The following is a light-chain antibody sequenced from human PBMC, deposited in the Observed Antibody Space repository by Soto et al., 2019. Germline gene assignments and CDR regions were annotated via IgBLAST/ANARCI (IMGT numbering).Light chain of an antibody. CDR1: QTINIY. J-gene: IGKJ4*01. CDR3: QQRSNWPHT. Sequence: EIVLTQSPATLSLSPGERATLSCRASQTINIYLAWYQQKPGQAPRPLIYDASNRATGIPARFSGSGSGTDFALTISNLEPEDFGVYYCQQRSNWPHTIGGGTKVEIK. V-gene: IGKV3-11*01. CDR2: DAS.